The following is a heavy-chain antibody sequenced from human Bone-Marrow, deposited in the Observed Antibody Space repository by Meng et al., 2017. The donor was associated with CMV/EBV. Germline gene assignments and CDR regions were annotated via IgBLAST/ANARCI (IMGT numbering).Heavy chain of an antibody. J-gene: IGHJ6*02. V-gene: IGHV1-2*02. CDR3: ARASTGIGDMVGVPAALKWRYYYGIDV. CDR2: INPNSGGT. Sequence: ASVKVSCKASGYTFTSYGISWVRQAPGQGLEWMGWINPNSGGTNYAQKFQGRVTMTRDTSISTAYMELSRLRSDDTAVYYCARASTGIGDMVGVPAALKWRYYYGIDVWAQGTSATFSS. CDR1: GYTFTSYG. D-gene: IGHD2-2*01.